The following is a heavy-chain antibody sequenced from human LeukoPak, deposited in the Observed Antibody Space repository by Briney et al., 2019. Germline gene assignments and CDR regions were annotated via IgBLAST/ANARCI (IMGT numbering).Heavy chain of an antibody. Sequence: SQTLSLTCAISGDSVSSNSAAWNWIRQSPSRGLEWLGRTYYRSKWYNDYAVSVKSRITINPDTSKNQFSLQLNSVTPEDTAVYYCARLSIAARPVAYYYYMDVWGKGTTVTVSS. CDR3: ARLSIAARPVAYYYYMDV. CDR1: GDSVSSNSAA. D-gene: IGHD6-6*01. CDR2: TYYRSKWYN. J-gene: IGHJ6*03. V-gene: IGHV6-1*01.